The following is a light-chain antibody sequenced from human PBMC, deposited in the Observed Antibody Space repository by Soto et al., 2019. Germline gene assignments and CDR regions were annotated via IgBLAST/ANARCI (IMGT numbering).Light chain of an antibody. Sequence: EIVLTQSPDTLSLSPGETATLSCRASQTFSSNYLAWYQQRPGQAPRLLIYGASSRATGIPDRFRGSGSGTDFTLTISRLEPEDFAVYYCQQYGSSPPYTFGQATTLEIK. J-gene: IGKJ2*01. CDR2: GAS. CDR3: QQYGSSPPYT. CDR1: QTFSSNY. V-gene: IGKV3-20*01.